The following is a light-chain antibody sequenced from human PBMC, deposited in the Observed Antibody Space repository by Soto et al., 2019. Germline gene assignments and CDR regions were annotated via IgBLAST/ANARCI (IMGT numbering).Light chain of an antibody. V-gene: IGKV3-20*01. J-gene: IGKJ1*01. CDR2: GAS. CDR3: QQYGSSPRT. Sequence: EIVLTQSPGSLSLSPRETATLSCRASQSVSSNHLAWYQQKPGQAPRLLIYGASSRATGIPDRFSGSGSGTDFTLTISRLEPEDFAVYYCQQYGSSPRTFGQGTKVDI. CDR1: QSVSSNH.